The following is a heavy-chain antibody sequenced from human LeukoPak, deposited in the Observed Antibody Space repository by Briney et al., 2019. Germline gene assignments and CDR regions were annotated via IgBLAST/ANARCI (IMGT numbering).Heavy chain of an antibody. J-gene: IGHJ4*02. CDR3: AREGGPYRPLDY. CDR2: VHLSGRT. CDR1: GDSISTTNW. V-gene: IGHV4-4*02. Sequence: SGTLSLTCGVSGDSISTTNWWTWVRQPPGEGLEWIGEVHLSGRTHYNPSLESRVTMSVDMSENHISLRLTSVTAADTAVYYCAREGGPYRPLDYSGQGTLVTVSS.